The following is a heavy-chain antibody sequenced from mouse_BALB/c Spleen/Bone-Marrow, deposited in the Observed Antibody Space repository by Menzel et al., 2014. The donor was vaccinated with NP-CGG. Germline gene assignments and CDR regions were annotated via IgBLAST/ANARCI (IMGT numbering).Heavy chain of an antibody. D-gene: IGHD2-3*01. CDR2: IAPGTGTT. Sequence: DLEKRGASLNLASNSSAYTFTNCWSNLIKQRPGQGLEWIGRIAPGTGTTYYNEMFKRKATLTADTSSSTAYIQLSSLSSEESAVYFFACYDYAMNYWSQGASVAISS. CDR1: AYTFTNCW. J-gene: IGHJ4*01. CDR3: ACYDYAMNY. V-gene: IGHV1S41*01.